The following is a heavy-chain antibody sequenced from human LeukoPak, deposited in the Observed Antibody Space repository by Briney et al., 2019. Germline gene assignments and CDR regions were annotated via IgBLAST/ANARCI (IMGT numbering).Heavy chain of an antibody. CDR3: AKHYYDTSGTPRYFDY. V-gene: IGHV3-33*06. CDR1: GYTFSNYG. CDR2: IWYDGSKK. D-gene: IGHD3-22*01. J-gene: IGHJ4*02. Sequence: GESLRLSCAASGYTFSNYGMHWVRQAPGKGLEWVAVIWYDGSKKYYADSVKGRFTISRDYSKNTLYLEMNSLRAEDTAVYYCAKHYYDTSGTPRYFDYWGQGTLVTVSS.